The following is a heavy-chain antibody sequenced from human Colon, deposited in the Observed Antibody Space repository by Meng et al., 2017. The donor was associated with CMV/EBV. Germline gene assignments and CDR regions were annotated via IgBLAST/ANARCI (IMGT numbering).Heavy chain of an antibody. CDR1: GFTFSNFA. J-gene: IGHJ4*01. V-gene: IGHV3-23*01. CDR3: AKGTQYSDFWSGFRH. D-gene: IGHD3-3*01. CDR2: TGGSGVHT. Sequence: GESLKISCVGSGFTFSNFAMSWVRQAPGKGLEWVASTGGSGVHTYYADSVKGRFTISRDNSKNTVYLQMNSLRAEDTALYYCAKGTQYSDFWSGFRHWGHGTLVTVSS.